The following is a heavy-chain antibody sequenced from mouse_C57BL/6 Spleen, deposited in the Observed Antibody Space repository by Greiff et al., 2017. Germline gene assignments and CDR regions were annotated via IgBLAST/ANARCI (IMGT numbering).Heavy chain of an antibody. CDR2: IDPNSGGT. V-gene: IGHV1-72*01. CDR1: GYTFTSYW. Sequence: QVQLKQPGAELVKPGASVKLSCKASGYTFTSYWMHWVKQRPGRGLEWIGRIDPNSGGTKYNEKFKSKATLTVDKPSSTAYMQLSSLTSEDAAVCYCARGAYYAMDYWGQGASVTVSS. J-gene: IGHJ4*01. CDR3: ARGAYYAMDY.